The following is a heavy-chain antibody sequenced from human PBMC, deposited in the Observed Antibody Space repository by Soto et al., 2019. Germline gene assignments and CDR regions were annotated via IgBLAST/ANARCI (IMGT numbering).Heavy chain of an antibody. CDR3: AKDGAPRYCTRSSCHPAGAY. J-gene: IGHJ4*02. Sequence: GGSLRLSCAGSGFTFTNYGLHWVRQALGKGLEWVTFISYDGSNKYYADSVKGRFTISRDNSKNMLYLQMDSLRAEDTAVYYCAKDGAPRYCTRSSCHPAGAYWGQGTLVTVSS. CDR1: GFTFTNYG. CDR2: ISYDGSNK. V-gene: IGHV3-30*18. D-gene: IGHD2-15*01.